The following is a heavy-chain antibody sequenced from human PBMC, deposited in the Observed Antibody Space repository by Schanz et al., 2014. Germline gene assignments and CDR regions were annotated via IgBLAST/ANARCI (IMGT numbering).Heavy chain of an antibody. CDR1: GFTFSNHA. CDR2: ISGRGGRT. D-gene: IGHD4-17*01. CDR3: AKDCPSDYGDHCFDF. V-gene: IGHV3-23*04. Sequence: EVQLVESGGGLVQPGGSLRLSCETSGFTFSNHAMSWVRQAPGKGLEWVSAISGRGGRTYYADSVKGRFTISRGNSKNTLYLQMNSLRAEDTAVYYCAKDCPSDYGDHCFDFWGQGTLVTVSS. J-gene: IGHJ4*02.